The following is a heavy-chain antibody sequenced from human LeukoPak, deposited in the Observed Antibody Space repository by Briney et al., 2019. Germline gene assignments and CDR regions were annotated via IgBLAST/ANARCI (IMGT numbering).Heavy chain of an antibody. Sequence: PSQTLSLACPVAAASTASLYWGCDRPLAGEGLGWVGRTHTSGSTNYNPSLKSRVTMSVDTSKNQFSLKLSSVTAADTAVYYCARCRDGYNLESYYYYYMDVWGKGTPVTVSS. J-gene: IGHJ6*03. CDR3: ARCRDGYNLESYYYYYMDV. D-gene: IGHD5-24*01. V-gene: IGHV4-4*07. CDR1: AASTASLY. CDR2: THTSGST.